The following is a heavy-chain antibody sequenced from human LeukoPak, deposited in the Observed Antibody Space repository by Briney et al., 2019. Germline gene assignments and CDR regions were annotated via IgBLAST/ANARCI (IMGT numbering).Heavy chain of an antibody. D-gene: IGHD3-9*01. V-gene: IGHV3-23*01. Sequence: GSLRLSCAASGFTFSNYAMSWVRQAPGKGLEWGSAILGSGGSTYYADSVKGRFTVSRDNSKSTLYLQMNSLRAEDTALYYCAKWGGYDVLTGYYVPDYWGQGTLVTASS. CDR3: AKWGGYDVLTGYYVPDY. CDR1: GFTFSNYA. CDR2: ILGSGGST. J-gene: IGHJ4*02.